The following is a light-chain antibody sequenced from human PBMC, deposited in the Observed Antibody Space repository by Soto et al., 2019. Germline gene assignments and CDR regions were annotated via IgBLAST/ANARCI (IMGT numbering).Light chain of an antibody. V-gene: IGLV2-14*03. J-gene: IGLJ1*01. Sequence: QSALTQPVFVSGSPGQSITLSCTGTSSDVGGYNFVSWYQHHPGRAPKLIIYDVSDRPSGVSSRFSGSKSGNTASLTISGLQAEDESDYYCSSYSSSSTPYVFGTGTKLTVL. CDR1: SSDVGGYNF. CDR2: DVS. CDR3: SSYSSSSTPYV.